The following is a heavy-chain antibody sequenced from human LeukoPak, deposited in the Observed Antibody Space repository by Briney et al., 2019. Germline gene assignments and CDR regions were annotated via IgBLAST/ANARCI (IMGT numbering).Heavy chain of an antibody. CDR3: ARDRTLNGYSSGWRI. CDR2: IYYSGST. D-gene: IGHD6-19*01. CDR1: GGSISSYY. J-gene: IGHJ3*02. Sequence: SETLSLTCTVSGGSISSYYWSWIRQPPGKGLEWIGYIYYSGSTNYSPSLKSRVTISVDTSKNQFSLKLSSVTAADTAVYYCARDRTLNGYSSGWRIWGQGTMVTVSS. V-gene: IGHV4-59*01.